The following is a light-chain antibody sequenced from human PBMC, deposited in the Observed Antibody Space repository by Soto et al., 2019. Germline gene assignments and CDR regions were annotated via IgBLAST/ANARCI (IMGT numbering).Light chain of an antibody. J-gene: IGLJ2*01. CDR2: DVS. CDR3: RSYTTSSTHVV. CDR1: SSDVGSYNY. V-gene: IGLV2-14*01. Sequence: QSALTQPASVSGSPGQSITISCTGTSSDVGSYNYVSWYQQYPGKAPKLMIYDVSNRPSGVSYRFSGSKSGNTASLTISGLQAEDEDDYYCRSYTTSSTHVVFGGGTKLTVL.